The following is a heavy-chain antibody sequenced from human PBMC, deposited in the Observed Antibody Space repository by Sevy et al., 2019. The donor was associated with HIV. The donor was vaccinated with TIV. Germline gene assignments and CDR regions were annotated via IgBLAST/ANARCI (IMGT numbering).Heavy chain of an antibody. CDR2: IRSKAYGGTT. Sequence: GGSLRLSCTASGFTFGDYAMSWFRQAPGKGLEWVGFIRSKAYGGTTEYAASVKGRFTISRDDSKSIAYLEMNSLKTEDTAVYYCTRVHVWGSYPTIDYWGQGTLVTVSS. V-gene: IGHV3-49*03. J-gene: IGHJ4*02. D-gene: IGHD3-16*02. CDR3: TRVHVWGSYPTIDY. CDR1: GFTFGDYA.